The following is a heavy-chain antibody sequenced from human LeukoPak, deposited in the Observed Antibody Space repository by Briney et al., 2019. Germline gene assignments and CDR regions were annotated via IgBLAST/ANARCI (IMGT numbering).Heavy chain of an antibody. CDR1: GFPFNSYW. CDR2: INRDGSIT. J-gene: IGHJ4*02. V-gene: IGHV3-74*01. D-gene: IGHD2-15*01. CDR3: AKVSCSGGSCYLAY. Sequence: GGSLRLSCAASGFPFNSYWMHWVRRVPGKGLEWVSCINRDGSITIFAGSVKGRFTISRDNSKNTLYLQMNSLRAEDTAVYYCAKVSCSGGSCYLAYWGQGTLVTVSS.